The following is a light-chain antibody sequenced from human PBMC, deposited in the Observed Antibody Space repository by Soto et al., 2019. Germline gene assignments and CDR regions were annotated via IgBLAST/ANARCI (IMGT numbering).Light chain of an antibody. V-gene: IGKV3-11*01. CDR3: QHRMFWPT. CDR1: QNVDRS. CDR2: DAS. J-gene: IGKJ1*01. Sequence: VLTQSPATLSLSPGERATLSCRASQNVDRSLAWYQQKPGQAPRLLISDASNRASGIPGRFTGSGSGTDFILTISSLEHEDFAVYYCQHRMFWPTFGQGTKVEIK.